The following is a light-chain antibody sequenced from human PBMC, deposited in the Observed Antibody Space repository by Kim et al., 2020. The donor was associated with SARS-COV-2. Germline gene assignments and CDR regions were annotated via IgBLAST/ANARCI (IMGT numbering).Light chain of an antibody. J-gene: IGKJ5*01. Sequence: AFVGDIVTVTALASQSICSRLDCYNHKPGTSPKRLIYWASTLGSRVPSRCIDTGSGTEFTLTITRLQPDDFAPYYCQQYDTYPITFGQGTRLEI. CDR1: QSICSR. V-gene: IGKV1-5*03. CDR2: WAS. CDR3: QQYDTYPIT.